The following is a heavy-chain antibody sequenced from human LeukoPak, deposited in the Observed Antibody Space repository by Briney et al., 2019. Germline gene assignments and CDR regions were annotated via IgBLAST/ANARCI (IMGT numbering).Heavy chain of an antibody. CDR2: ISSSRKS. J-gene: IGHJ4*02. CDR1: GGSASTTAFD. D-gene: IGHD1-26*01. Sequence: TSDPPSLTRAVSGGSASTTAFDWAWIRQPPGQGLEWIATISSSRKSDYTPPFMRRVTISVDTSKNQFSLDVTSVTAADTGRFYCARFKGGTGFDYWGRRILVIVSP. V-gene: IGHV4-39*01. CDR3: ARFKGGTGFDY.